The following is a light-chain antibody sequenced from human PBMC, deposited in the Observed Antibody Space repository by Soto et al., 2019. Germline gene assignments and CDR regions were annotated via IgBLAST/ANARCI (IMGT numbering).Light chain of an antibody. J-gene: IGKJ1*01. V-gene: IGKV4-1*01. CDR2: WAS. CDR1: HDILYSSDNKNY. CDR3: QQYYSSPPT. Sequence: DIVLTQSADSLSVSLGERATINFKSSHDILYSSDNKNYLSWYQQRPGQPPKLLFYWASTRESGVPDRFSGSGSGTHFTLTITSLQAEDVAVYYCQQYYSSPPTFGQGTKVDIK.